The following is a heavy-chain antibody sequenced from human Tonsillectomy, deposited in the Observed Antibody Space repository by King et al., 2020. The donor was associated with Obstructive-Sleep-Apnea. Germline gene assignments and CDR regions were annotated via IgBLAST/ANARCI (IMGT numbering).Heavy chain of an antibody. CDR1: GFSFSDYY. CDR2: VRNKPNSYTT. CDR3: ARGYFPVRKTHLDY. V-gene: IGHV3-72*01. Sequence: VQLVESGGGLVQPGGSLRLSCVASGFSFSDYYMDWVRQAPGKGLEWVGRVRNKPNSYTTEYAASVKGRFTISRDDSRNSVRLQMNSLTTEDTAVYFCARGYFPVRKTHLDYWGQGTLVTVSS. D-gene: IGHD3-9*01. J-gene: IGHJ4*02.